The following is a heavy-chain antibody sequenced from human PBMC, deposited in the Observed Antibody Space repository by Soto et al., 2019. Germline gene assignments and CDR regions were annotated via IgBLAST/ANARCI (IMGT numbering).Heavy chain of an antibody. J-gene: IGHJ3*02. D-gene: IGHD6-6*01. Sequence: GGSLRLSCAASGFTFSSYSMNWVRQAPGKGLEWVSSISSSSSYIYYADSVKGRFTISRDNAKNSLYLQMNSLRAEDTAVYYCARSRSPIGGAFDIWGQGTMVTVSS. CDR2: ISSSSSYI. V-gene: IGHV3-21*01. CDR1: GFTFSSYS. CDR3: ARSRSPIGGAFDI.